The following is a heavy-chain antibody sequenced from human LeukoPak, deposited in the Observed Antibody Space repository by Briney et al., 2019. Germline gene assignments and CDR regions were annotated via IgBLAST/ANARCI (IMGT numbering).Heavy chain of an antibody. V-gene: IGHV4-34*01. CDR2: INHSGST. J-gene: IGHJ4*02. CDR1: GGSFSGYY. Sequence: SETLSLTCAVYGGSFSGYYWSWIRQPPGKGLEWIGEINHSGSTNYNPSLKSRVTISVDTSKNQFSLKLSSLTAADTAVYYCAGSLRKNDYGGKGPLVTASS. D-gene: IGHD1-26*01. CDR3: AGSLRKNDY.